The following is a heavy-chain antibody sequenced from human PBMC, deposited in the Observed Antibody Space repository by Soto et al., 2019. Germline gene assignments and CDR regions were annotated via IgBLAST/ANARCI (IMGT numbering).Heavy chain of an antibody. CDR2: IYYSGST. CDR3: ARDLVSVGLDY. Sequence: SETLSLTCTVYGGSIRTYYWSWIRQPPGKGLEWIGYIYYSGSTNYNPSLKSRVTISVDTSKNQFSLKLNSVTAADTAVYYCARDLVSVGLDYWGQGTLVTVSS. J-gene: IGHJ4*02. CDR1: GGSIRTYY. V-gene: IGHV4-59*12. D-gene: IGHD2-15*01.